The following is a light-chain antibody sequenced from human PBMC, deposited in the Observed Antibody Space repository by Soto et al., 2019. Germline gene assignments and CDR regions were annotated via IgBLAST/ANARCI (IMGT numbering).Light chain of an antibody. J-gene: IGLJ1*01. CDR1: SSDVGRNNH. V-gene: IGLV2-23*02. CDR2: EVT. CDR3: CSYAGSGTFYV. Sequence: QSVLTQPASVSGSPGQSIAISCTGTSSDVGRNNHVSWYQQHPGKAPKLMIYEVTQRPSGVSDRFSGSKSGNTASLTISGLRAEDEADYYCCSYAGSGTFYVFGTGTKVTVL.